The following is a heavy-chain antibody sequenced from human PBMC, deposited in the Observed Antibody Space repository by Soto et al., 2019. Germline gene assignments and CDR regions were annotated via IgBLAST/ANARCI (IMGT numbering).Heavy chain of an antibody. CDR2: ITPIFGTA. V-gene: IGHV1-69*01. Sequence: QVQLVQYGAEMKKPGSSVKVSCKAPGGTFSSYAISWVRQAPGQGLEWMGGITPIFGTAKYAQKFQGRVTITADESTSTGYMELSSLRSEDTAVYYCARSQGGSSSLDIYYYYYYGMDVWGQGTTVTVSS. CDR3: ARSQGGSSSLDIYYYYYYGMDV. D-gene: IGHD2-15*01. CDR1: GGTFSSYA. J-gene: IGHJ6*02.